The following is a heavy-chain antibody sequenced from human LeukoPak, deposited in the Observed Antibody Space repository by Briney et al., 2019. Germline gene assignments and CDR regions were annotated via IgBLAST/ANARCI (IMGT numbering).Heavy chain of an antibody. J-gene: IGHJ3*02. CDR2: INPNSGGT. Sequence: ASVKVSRKASGYTFTAYYMHWVTQAPGQGLEWMGWINPNSGGTSYAQKFQGRVTMTRDTSISTAYMELSRLRSDDTAVYYCARPRVGSMGGLDGFDIWGQGTMVTVSS. CDR1: GYTFTAYY. D-gene: IGHD3-16*01. V-gene: IGHV1-2*02. CDR3: ARPRVGSMGGLDGFDI.